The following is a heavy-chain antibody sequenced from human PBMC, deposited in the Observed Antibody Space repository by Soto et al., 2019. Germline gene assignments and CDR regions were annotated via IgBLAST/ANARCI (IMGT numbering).Heavy chain of an antibody. CDR1: GGSISSGGYS. V-gene: IGHV4-30-2*01. J-gene: IGHJ4*02. Sequence: PSETLSLTCAVSGGSISSGGYSWGWIRQPPGKGLEWIGYISHSGSTYYNPSLKSRVTISVDRSKNQFSLKLTSVTAADTGVYYNARDKVTYLFDYWGQGTLVTVSS. CDR3: ARDKVTYLFDY. CDR2: ISHSGST. D-gene: IGHD3-16*01.